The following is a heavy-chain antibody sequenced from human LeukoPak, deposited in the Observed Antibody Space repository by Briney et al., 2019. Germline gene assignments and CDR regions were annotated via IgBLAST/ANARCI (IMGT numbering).Heavy chain of an antibody. CDR1: GYSISSGYY. D-gene: IGHD2-15*01. J-gene: IGHJ5*02. Sequence: SETLSLTCAVSGYSISSGYYWGWIRQPPGKGLEWIGSIYHSGSTYYNPSLKSRVTISVDTSKNQFSLKLSSVTAADTAVYYCARAAGYCSGGSCYSRDNRFDPWGQGTLVTVSS. V-gene: IGHV4-38-2*01. CDR3: ARAAGYCSGGSCYSRDNRFDP. CDR2: IYHSGST.